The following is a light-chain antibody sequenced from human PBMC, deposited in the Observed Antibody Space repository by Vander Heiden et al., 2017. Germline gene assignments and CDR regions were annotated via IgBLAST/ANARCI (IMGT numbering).Light chain of an antibody. CDR2: AAS. CDR1: PGISSY. V-gene: IGKV1-8*01. Sequence: AIRLTQSPSSFSASTGDSVTITCRASPGISSYLAWYQQKPGKAPKLLIYAASTLQSGVPSRFSGSGSGTDFTLTISGLQSEDFATYYCQQYYSYPFTFGPGTKVDIK. CDR3: QQYYSYPFT. J-gene: IGKJ3*01.